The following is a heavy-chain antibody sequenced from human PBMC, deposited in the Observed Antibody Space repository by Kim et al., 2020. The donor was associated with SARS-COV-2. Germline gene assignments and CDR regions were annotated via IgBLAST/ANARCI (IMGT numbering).Heavy chain of an antibody. J-gene: IGHJ4*02. CDR2: IKQDGSER. CDR3: AREWGVSSAGTGVDH. V-gene: IGHV3-7*03. CDR1: GFTFRRYW. D-gene: IGHD1-1*01. Sequence: GGSLRLSCAASGFTFRRYWMTWVRQAPGKGLEWLANIKQDGSERYYVASVKGRFTISRDNGKDSLYLQMNSLKVEDTAVYYCAREWGVSSAGTGVDHWRQGTLVTVSS.